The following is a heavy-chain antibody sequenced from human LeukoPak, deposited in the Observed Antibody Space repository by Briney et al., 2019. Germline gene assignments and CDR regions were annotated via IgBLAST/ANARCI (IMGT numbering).Heavy chain of an antibody. CDR3: SRGTYYYDSSGYYY. V-gene: IGHV3-48*01. J-gene: IGHJ4*02. D-gene: IGHD3-22*01. CDR1: GFTFSSYS. Sequence: GGSLRLSCAASGFTFSSYSMNWVRQAPGKGLEWVSYISSSSSTIHYADSVKGRFTISRDNAKNSLYLQMNSLRAEDTAVYYCSRGTYYYDSSGYYYWGQGTLVTVSS. CDR2: ISSSSSTI.